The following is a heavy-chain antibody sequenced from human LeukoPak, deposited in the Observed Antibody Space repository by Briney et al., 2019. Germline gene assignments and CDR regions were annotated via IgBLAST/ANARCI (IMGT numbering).Heavy chain of an antibody. Sequence: GGSLRLSCAASGXTFSSYDMSWVRQAPGKGLEWVSSITSSSSYIYYADSLKGRFTISRDNAKNSLYLQMNSLRAEDTAVYYCARERPRYGMDVWGQGTTVTVSS. V-gene: IGHV3-21*01. CDR1: GXTFSSYD. J-gene: IGHJ6*02. CDR2: ITSSSSYI. CDR3: ARERPRYGMDV.